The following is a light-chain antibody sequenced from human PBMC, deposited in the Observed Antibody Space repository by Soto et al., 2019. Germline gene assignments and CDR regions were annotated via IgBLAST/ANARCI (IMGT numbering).Light chain of an antibody. CDR3: QQYGRSSFIT. J-gene: IGKJ3*01. Sequence: EILITQSPSTLSVSPGERATLSCRASESVSRNLAWYQQKPGQAPRLLIFGASNRATGIPDRFSGSGSGTDFTLTISRLEPEDFAVYYCQQYGRSSFITFGPGTKVDI. CDR1: ESVSRN. V-gene: IGKV3-20*01. CDR2: GAS.